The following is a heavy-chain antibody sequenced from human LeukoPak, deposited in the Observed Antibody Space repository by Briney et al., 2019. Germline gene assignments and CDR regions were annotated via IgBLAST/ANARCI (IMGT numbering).Heavy chain of an antibody. D-gene: IGHD6-13*01. J-gene: IGHJ4*02. CDR3: AFYSSSWYSFDY. Sequence: TGGSLRLSCAASGFTFSDSFMSWVRQAPGKGLEWVGRIKRKTDGGATEYAAPVKGRFTMSRDDSKNTLYLQMNSLNTEDTAVYYCAFYSSSWYSFDYWGQGTLVTVSS. V-gene: IGHV3-15*01. CDR2: IKRKTDGGAT. CDR1: GFTFSDSF.